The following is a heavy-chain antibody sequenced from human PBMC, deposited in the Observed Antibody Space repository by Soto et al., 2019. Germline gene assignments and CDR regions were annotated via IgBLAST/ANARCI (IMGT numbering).Heavy chain of an antibody. Sequence: QVQLVESGGGVVQPGRSLRLSCAASGFTFSSYGMHWVRQAPXXXXXXXAVISYDGSNKYYADSVKGRFTISRDNSKNTLYLXMDSLRAEDTAVXXXXKNAYYTVTTDWYFDLWGRGTLVTVSS. CDR3: XKNAYYTVTTDWYFDL. CDR1: GFTFSSYG. D-gene: IGHD4-17*01. J-gene: IGHJ2*01. CDR2: ISYDGSNK. V-gene: IGHV3-30*03.